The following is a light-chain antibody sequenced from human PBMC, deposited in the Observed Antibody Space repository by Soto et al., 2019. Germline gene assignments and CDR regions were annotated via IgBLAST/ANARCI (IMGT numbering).Light chain of an antibody. CDR1: ETISSY. Sequence: EIQMTHAPSSLSASVGDRVTLTCLASETISSYLNWYQQQPEKAPNLLIYAAPTLQTGGPSRFSGSGSGTDFALTISSLRPEDFATYYCQQSFTTPPPSGPGTKVDIK. CDR3: QQSFTTPPP. V-gene: IGKV1-39*01. J-gene: IGKJ3*01. CDR2: AAP.